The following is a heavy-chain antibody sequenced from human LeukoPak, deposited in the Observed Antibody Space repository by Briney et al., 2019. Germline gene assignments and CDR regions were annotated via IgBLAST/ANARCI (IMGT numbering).Heavy chain of an antibody. CDR3: ARGAYSNYLSVGY. J-gene: IGHJ4*02. D-gene: IGHD4-11*01. V-gene: IGHV4-59*01. CDR1: GGSIPSYY. CDR2: LLYSGST. Sequence: PSETLSLTCAISGGSIPSYYWSWIRQTPGKGLEWIGYLLYSGSTNYNPSLKSRVTMSIDTSKNQFSLKLRSVTAADAAVYYCARGAYSNYLSVGYCGQGILVTVSS.